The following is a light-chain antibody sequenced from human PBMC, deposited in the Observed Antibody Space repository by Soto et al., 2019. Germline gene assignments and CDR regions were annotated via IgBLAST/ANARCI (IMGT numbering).Light chain of an antibody. V-gene: IGKV1-6*01. CDR1: QSISSW. J-gene: IGKJ2*01. Sequence: IQITQSPSLLSASVGDRVPITCRASQSISSWLAWYQQKPGKAPNLLIYAASSLQSGVPSRFSGSGSGTDFTLTISSLQPEDFATYYCLQDYNYPYTFGQGTKVDIK. CDR3: LQDYNYPYT. CDR2: AAS.